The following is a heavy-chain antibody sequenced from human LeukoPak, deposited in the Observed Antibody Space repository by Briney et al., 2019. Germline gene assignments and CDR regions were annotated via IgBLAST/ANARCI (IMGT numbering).Heavy chain of an antibody. Sequence: GGSLRLSCAASVFTFRTSSMNWVRQAPGKGLEWVSSISSSSSYRYYADSVKGRFTIARDNAKNSLYLQMNSLRAEDLAVYYCARDARGALAGFDYWGQGTLVTGSS. D-gene: IGHD6-19*01. CDR2: ISSSSSYR. V-gene: IGHV3-21*01. CDR3: ARDARGALAGFDY. CDR1: VFTFRTSS. J-gene: IGHJ4*02.